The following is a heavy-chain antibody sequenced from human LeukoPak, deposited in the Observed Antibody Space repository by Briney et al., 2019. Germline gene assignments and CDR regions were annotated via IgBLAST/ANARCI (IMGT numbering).Heavy chain of an antibody. Sequence: GGSLRLSCAASGFTFSNYAMSWVRQAPGQGLEWVSFISSGGGRTHYADSVKGRFTISRDNSKNTVYLQMNSLRAEDTAVYYCAKETSVMEPAVIDYWGQGTLVTVSS. J-gene: IGHJ4*02. CDR3: AKETSVMEPAVIDY. V-gene: IGHV3-23*01. CDR2: ISSGGGRT. CDR1: GFTFSNYA. D-gene: IGHD2-2*01.